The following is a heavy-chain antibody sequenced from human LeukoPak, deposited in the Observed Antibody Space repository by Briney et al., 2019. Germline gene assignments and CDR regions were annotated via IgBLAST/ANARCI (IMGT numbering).Heavy chain of an antibody. CDR1: GFTFRSFW. D-gene: IGHD3-22*01. J-gene: IGHJ4*02. V-gene: IGHV3-7*01. CDR3: ARGSHDISGYRYFFDY. Sequence: GGSLRLSCAASGFTFRSFWMSWVRQVPGKGLEWVANISQDGSAGYFVDSVKGRFTISRDNAMTSLYLHMDSLRAEDTGIYFCARGSHDISGYRYFFDYWGQGTLVTVSS. CDR2: ISQDGSAG.